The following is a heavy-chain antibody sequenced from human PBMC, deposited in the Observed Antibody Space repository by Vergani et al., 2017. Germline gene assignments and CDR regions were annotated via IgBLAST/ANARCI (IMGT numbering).Heavy chain of an antibody. CDR3: ARDSRPSYYQDPYYFDY. CDR1: GYTFTSYY. J-gene: IGHJ4*02. Sequence: QVQLVQSGAEVKKPGASVKVSCKASGYTFTSYYMHWVRQAPGQGLEWMGIINPSGGSTSYAQKFQGRVTMTRDTSTSTAYMELRSLRSDDTAVYYCARDSRPSYYQDPYYFDYWGQGTLVTVSS. V-gene: IGHV1-46*01. CDR2: INPSGGST. D-gene: IGHD2-2*01.